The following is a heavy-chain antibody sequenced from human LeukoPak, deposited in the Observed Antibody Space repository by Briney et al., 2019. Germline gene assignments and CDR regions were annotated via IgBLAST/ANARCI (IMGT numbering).Heavy chain of an antibody. D-gene: IGHD5-12*01. CDR3: ARDGGGWLRSPTYYYYYMDV. Sequence: ASVKVSCKASGYTFTSYGISWVRQAPGQGLEWMGWISAYNGNTNYAQKLQGRVTMTTDTSTSTAYMELRSLRSEDTAVYYCARDGGGWLRSPTYYYYYMDVWGKGTTVTVSS. J-gene: IGHJ6*03. CDR1: GYTFTSYG. CDR2: ISAYNGNT. V-gene: IGHV1-18*01.